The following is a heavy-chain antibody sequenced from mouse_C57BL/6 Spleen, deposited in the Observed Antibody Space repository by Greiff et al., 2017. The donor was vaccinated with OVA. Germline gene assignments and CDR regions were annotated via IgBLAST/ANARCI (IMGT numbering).Heavy chain of an antibody. V-gene: IGHV5-17*01. D-gene: IGHD1-1*01. Sequence: DVQLQESGGGLVKPGGSLKLSCAASGFTFSDYGMHWVRQAPEKGLEWVAYISSGSSTIYYADTVKGRFTISRDNAKNTLFLQMTSLRSEDTAMYYCARRLRSDWYFDVWGTGTTVTVSS. CDR2: ISSGSSTI. J-gene: IGHJ1*03. CDR1: GFTFSDYG. CDR3: ARRLRSDWYFDV.